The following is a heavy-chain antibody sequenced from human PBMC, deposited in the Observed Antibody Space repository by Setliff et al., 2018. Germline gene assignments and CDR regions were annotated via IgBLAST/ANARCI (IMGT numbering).Heavy chain of an antibody. Sequence: ASVKVSCKASGYTFTGYYMHWVRQAPGQGLEWMGRINPNSGGTNYARKFQGRVTMTRDTSISTAYMELSRLRSDDTAVYYCARFRRGVALGWFDPWGQGTLVTVSS. D-gene: IGHD3-10*01. CDR3: ARFRRGVALGWFDP. V-gene: IGHV1-2*06. CDR1: GYTFTGYY. CDR2: INPNSGGT. J-gene: IGHJ5*02.